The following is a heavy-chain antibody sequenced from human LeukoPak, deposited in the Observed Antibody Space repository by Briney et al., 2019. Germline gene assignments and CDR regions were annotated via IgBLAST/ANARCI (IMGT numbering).Heavy chain of an antibody. V-gene: IGHV3-30*04. CDR2: ISYDGSNK. CDR1: GFTFSSYA. CDR3: ARDFLGESGAGGY. J-gene: IGHJ4*02. D-gene: IGHD3-10*01. Sequence: PGGSLRLSCAASGFTFSSYAMHWVRQAPGKGLEWVAVISYDGSNKYYADSVKGRFTISRDNAKNSLYLQMNSLRVEDTAVYYCARDFLGESGAGGYWGQGTLVAVSS.